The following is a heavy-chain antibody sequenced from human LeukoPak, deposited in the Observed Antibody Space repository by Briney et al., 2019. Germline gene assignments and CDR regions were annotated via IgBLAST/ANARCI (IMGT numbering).Heavy chain of an antibody. J-gene: IGHJ4*02. CDR2: ITSAGTTT. CDR1: GFTFSTYG. D-gene: IGHD1-14*01. CDR3: AKPDGPDY. V-gene: IGHV3-23*01. Sequence: PSGGSLRLSCAASGFTFSTYGMSWVRQAPGKGLEWVSVITSAGTTTFYADSVKGRFTISRDNSKNTLSLQMNSLRAEDTAVYYCAKPDGPDYWGQGTLVTVSS.